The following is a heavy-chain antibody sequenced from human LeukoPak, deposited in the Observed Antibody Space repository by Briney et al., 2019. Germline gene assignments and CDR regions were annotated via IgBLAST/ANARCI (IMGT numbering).Heavy chain of an antibody. CDR2: IIPIFGTA. D-gene: IGHD2-15*01. CDR3: ARDRGYCSGGSCYSGGYNWFDP. V-gene: IGHV1-69*13. CDR1: GGTFSSYA. Sequence: PVKVSCKTSGGTFSSYAISWVRQAPGQGLEWMRGIIPIFGTANYAQKFQGRVTITADESTSTAYMELSSLRSEDTAVYYCARDRGYCSGGSCYSGGYNWFDPWGQGTLVTVSS. J-gene: IGHJ5*02.